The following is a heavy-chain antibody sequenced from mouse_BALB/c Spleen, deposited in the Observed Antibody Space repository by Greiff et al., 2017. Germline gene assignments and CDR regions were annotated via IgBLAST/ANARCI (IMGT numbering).Heavy chain of an antibody. V-gene: IGHV5-6-3*01. CDR3: ARDPGYCDY. CDR1: GFTFSSYG. J-gene: IGHJ2*01. Sequence: EVHLVESGGGLVQPGGSLKLSCAASGFTFSSYGMSWVRQTPDKRLELVATINSNGGSTYYPDSVKGRFTISRDNAKNTLYLQMSSLKSEDTAMYYCARDPGYCDYWGQGTTLTVSS. CDR2: INSNGGST.